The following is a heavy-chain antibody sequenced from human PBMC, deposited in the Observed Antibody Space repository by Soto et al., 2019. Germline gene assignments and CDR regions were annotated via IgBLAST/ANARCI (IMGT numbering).Heavy chain of an antibody. V-gene: IGHV1-18*04. Sequence: GASVKVSCKASGYTFINHGISWVRQAPGQGLEWVGWISGHDGKTKYARSLQGRVTMTTDTSTSTAYMELRSLTSDDTAVYYCARDFYSLAYYFDYWGQGTLVTVAS. CDR3: ARDFYSLAYYFDY. J-gene: IGHJ4*02. CDR1: GYTFINHG. CDR2: ISGHDGKT. D-gene: IGHD2-15*01.